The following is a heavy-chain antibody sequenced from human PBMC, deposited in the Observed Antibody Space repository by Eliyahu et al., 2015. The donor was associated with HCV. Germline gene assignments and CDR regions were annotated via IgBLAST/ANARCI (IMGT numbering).Heavy chain of an antibody. V-gene: IGHV3-48*03. Sequence: EVQLVESGGELVQPGGSXXLSCAASGFSFSTYEMNWVXXXPGKGXXWVAYISSNGITTSYEXSVKGRFTISRDIAKNSLYLHMNSLGAEDTAVYYCARALSGSYYRYFESWGQGTVVTVSS. J-gene: IGHJ4*02. CDR2: ISSNGITT. CDR3: ARALSGSYYRYFES. CDR1: GFSFSTYE. D-gene: IGHD1-26*01.